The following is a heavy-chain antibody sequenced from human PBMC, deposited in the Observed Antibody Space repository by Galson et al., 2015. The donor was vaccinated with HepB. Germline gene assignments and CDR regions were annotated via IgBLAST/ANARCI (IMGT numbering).Heavy chain of an antibody. V-gene: IGHV3-23*01. CDR1: GFTFGDYA. Sequence: SLRLSCAASGFTFGDYAMSWVRQAPGKGLEWVSTLTGNGNAIYYPDSVRGRFTISRDNSKNTLYLQMNSLRVEDTAIYYCTKAKMNTNGLFDYWGQGTLVTVSS. CDR3: TKAKMNTNGLFDY. J-gene: IGHJ4*02. CDR2: LTGNGNAI. D-gene: IGHD1/OR15-1a*01.